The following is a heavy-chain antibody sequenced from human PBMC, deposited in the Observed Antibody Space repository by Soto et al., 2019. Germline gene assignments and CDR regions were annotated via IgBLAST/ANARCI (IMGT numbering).Heavy chain of an antibody. CDR1: GGSFSCYY. CDR3: ARGGRGYYKVYYYGMDV. CDR2: INHSGST. V-gene: IGHV4-34*01. D-gene: IGHD1-26*01. J-gene: IGHJ6*02. Sequence: SETLSLTCAVYGGSFSCYYWNWIRQAPGKGLEWIGEINHSGSTNYNPSLKSRVTISVDTSKNQFSLKLSSVTAADTAVYYCARGGRGYYKVYYYGMDVWGQGTTVTVSS.